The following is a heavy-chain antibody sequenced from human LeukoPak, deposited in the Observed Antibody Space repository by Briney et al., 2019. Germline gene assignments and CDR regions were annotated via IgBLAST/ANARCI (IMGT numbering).Heavy chain of an antibody. J-gene: IGHJ4*02. Sequence: GGSLRLSCAASGFTFSSYEMIWVRQSPGKGLEWVSYISSSITTEYYADSVKGRFTISRDNAKSSLYLQMNSLRAEDTAVYYCAREGGLQLWGFGYWGQGTLVTVSS. CDR1: GFTFSSYE. CDR3: AREGGLQLWGFGY. V-gene: IGHV3-48*03. CDR2: ISSSITTE. D-gene: IGHD5-18*01.